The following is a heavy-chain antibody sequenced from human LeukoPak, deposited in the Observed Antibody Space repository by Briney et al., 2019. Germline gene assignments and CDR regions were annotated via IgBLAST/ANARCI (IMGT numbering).Heavy chain of an antibody. D-gene: IGHD3-10*01. Sequence: GRSLRLSCAASGFTFSSYAMHWVRQAPGKGLEWVAVISYDGSNKYYADSVKGRFTISRDNSKNTLYLQMNSLRAEDTAVYYCARGGVGALLWFGDPTSRSQKNDYWGQGTLVTVSS. J-gene: IGHJ4*02. V-gene: IGHV3-30*04. CDR1: GFTFSSYA. CDR2: ISYDGSNK. CDR3: ARGGVGALLWFGDPTSRSQKNDY.